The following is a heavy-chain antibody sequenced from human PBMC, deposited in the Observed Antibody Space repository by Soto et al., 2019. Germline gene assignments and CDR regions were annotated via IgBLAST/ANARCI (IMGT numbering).Heavy chain of an antibody. J-gene: IGHJ4*02. V-gene: IGHV1-69*02. CDR2: IIPILGIA. CDR3: ARSTYYDFWSGFNFDY. D-gene: IGHD3-3*01. CDR1: GGTFSSYT. Sequence: QVQLVQSGAEVKKPGSSVKVSCKASGGTFSSYTISWVRQAPGQGLEWMGRIIPILGIANYAQKFQGRVTITADKSTSTAYMELSSLRSEDTAVYYCARSTYYDFWSGFNFDYWAQGTLVTVSS.